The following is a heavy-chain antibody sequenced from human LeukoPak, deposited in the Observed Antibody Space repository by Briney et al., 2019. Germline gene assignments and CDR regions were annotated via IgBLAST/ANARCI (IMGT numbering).Heavy chain of an antibody. CDR3: ARRAGAYSHPYDY. Sequence: GGSLRLSCTVSGFTVSSNSMSWVRQAPGKGLGWVSFIYSDNTHYSDSVKGRFTTSRDNSKNTLYLQMNSLRAEDTAVYYCARRAGAYSHPYDYWGQGTLVTVSS. CDR1: GFTVSSNS. J-gene: IGHJ4*02. D-gene: IGHD4/OR15-4a*01. CDR2: IYSDNT. V-gene: IGHV3-53*01.